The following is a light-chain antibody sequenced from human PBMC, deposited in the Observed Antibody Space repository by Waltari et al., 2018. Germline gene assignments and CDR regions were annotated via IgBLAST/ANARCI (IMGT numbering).Light chain of an antibody. CDR1: NSGRKS. CDR2: DDS. J-gene: IGLJ1*01. V-gene: IGLV3-21*02. Sequence: SYVLTQSPSVSVAPGQTARLTCGGDNSGRKSVHWYQQKPGQAPVLVVYDDSDRPSGIPERFSGSKSGNTATLTISRVEAGDEADYFCQMWDSSSGHPYVFGSGTKVTVL. CDR3: QMWDSSSGHPYV.